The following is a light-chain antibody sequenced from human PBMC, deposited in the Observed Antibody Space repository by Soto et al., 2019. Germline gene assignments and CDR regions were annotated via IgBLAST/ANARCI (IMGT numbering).Light chain of an antibody. CDR3: QQYNDWPLT. Sequence: DIQMTQSPSSLSASLGDIVTITCRASQRISNYLNWYQQKPGKAPKLLIYAASSLQSGVPSRFSGRGSGTDFTLTISSLQSEDSAVYYCQQYNDWPLTFGGGTKVDI. CDR1: QRISNY. CDR2: AAS. J-gene: IGKJ4*01. V-gene: IGKV1-39*01.